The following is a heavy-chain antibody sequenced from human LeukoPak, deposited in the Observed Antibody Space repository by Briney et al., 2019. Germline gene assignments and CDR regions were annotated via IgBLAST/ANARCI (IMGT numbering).Heavy chain of an antibody. Sequence: GGSLRLSCAASGFTFNNYWMTWVRQAPGKGLEWVANIKQDGSEKYYVASVKGRFTISRDNAKNSVYLQMNSLRAEDTALYYCARMYCSSSTCYTDAFDIWGQGTMVTVPS. CDR3: ARMYCSSSTCYTDAFDI. CDR1: GFTFNNYW. V-gene: IGHV3-7*01. J-gene: IGHJ3*02. CDR2: IKQDGSEK. D-gene: IGHD2-2*02.